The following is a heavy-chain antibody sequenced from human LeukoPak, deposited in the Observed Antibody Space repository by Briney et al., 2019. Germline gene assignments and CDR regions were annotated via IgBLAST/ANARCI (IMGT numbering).Heavy chain of an antibody. CDR3: ARGGQLWFRYYFDY. CDR1: GGSFSGYY. Sequence: KPSETLSLTCAVYGGSFSGYYWSWIRQPPGKGPEWIGEINHSGSTNYNPSLKSRVTISVDTSKNQFSLKLSSVTAADTAVYYCARGGQLWFRYYFDYWGQGTLVTVSS. V-gene: IGHV4-34*01. CDR2: INHSGST. J-gene: IGHJ4*02. D-gene: IGHD5-18*01.